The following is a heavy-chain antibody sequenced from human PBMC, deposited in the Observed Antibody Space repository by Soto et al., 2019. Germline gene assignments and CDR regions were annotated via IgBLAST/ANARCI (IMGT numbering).Heavy chain of an antibody. V-gene: IGHV3-30*18. Sequence: GSLRLSCAASGFTVSSYGMHWVRQAPGKGLEWVAVISYDGSNKYYADSVKGRFTISRDNSKNTLYLQMNSLRAEDTAVYYCAKPRRWTIQSYYYYGMDVWGQGTTVTVSS. J-gene: IGHJ6*02. CDR3: AKPRRWTIQSYYYYGMDV. D-gene: IGHD3-3*01. CDR2: ISYDGSNK. CDR1: GFTVSSYG.